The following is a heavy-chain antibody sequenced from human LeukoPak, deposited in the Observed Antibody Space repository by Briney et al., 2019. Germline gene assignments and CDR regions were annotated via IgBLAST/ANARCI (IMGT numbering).Heavy chain of an antibody. CDR2: INHSGST. CDR3: ARVGYYGSGKVYYYYYGMDV. J-gene: IGHJ6*02. Sequence: PSETLSLTCAVYGGSFSGYYWSWIRQPPGKGLEWIGEINHSGSTNYNPSLKSRVTISVDTSKNQFSLKLSSVTAADTAVYYCARVGYYGSGKVYYYYYGMDVWGQGTTVTVSS. D-gene: IGHD3-10*01. V-gene: IGHV4-34*01. CDR1: GGSFSGYY.